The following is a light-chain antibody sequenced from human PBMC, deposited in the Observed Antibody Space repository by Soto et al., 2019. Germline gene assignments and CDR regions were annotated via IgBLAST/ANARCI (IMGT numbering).Light chain of an antibody. V-gene: IGLV2-14*01. J-gene: IGLJ1*01. Sequence: LTQPASVSGSPGQSITISCTGTSSDVGGYNYVSWYQQHPGKAPKLMIYDVSNRPSGVSNRFSGSKSGNTASLTISGLQAEDEADYYCSSYTSSSLGVFGTGTKVTVL. CDR3: SSYTSSSLGV. CDR2: DVS. CDR1: SSDVGGYNY.